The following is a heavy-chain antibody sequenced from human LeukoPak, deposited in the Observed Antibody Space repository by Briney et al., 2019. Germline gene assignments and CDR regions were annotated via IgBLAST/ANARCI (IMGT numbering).Heavy chain of an antibody. J-gene: IGHJ4*02. CDR1: GFTFSSYW. CDR2: IRYDGSNK. V-gene: IGHV3-30*02. CDR3: AKVRYYGSGSYYFDY. D-gene: IGHD3-10*01. Sequence: GGSLRLSCAASGFTFSSYWMSWVRQAPGKGLEWVAFIRYDGSNKYYADSVKGRFTISRDNSKNTLYLQMNSLRAEDTAVYYCAKVRYYGSGSYYFDYWGQGTLVTVSS.